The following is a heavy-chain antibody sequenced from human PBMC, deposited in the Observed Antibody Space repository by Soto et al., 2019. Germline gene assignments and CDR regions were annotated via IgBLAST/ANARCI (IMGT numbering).Heavy chain of an antibody. CDR1: GFTFSSYG. CDR2: ISYDGSNK. D-gene: IGHD3-10*01. Sequence: QVQLVESGGGVVQPGRSLRLSCAASGFTFSSYGMHWVRQAPGKGLEWVAVISYDGSNKYYADSVKGRFTISRDNSKNTLYLQMNSLRAEDTAVYYCAKDGAIDGHYDGSGSPQPPFDYWGQGTLVTVSS. V-gene: IGHV3-30*18. J-gene: IGHJ4*02. CDR3: AKDGAIDGHYDGSGSPQPPFDY.